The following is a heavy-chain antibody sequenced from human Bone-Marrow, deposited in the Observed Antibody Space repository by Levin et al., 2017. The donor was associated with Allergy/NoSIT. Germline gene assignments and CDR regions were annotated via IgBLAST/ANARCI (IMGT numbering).Heavy chain of an antibody. CDR2: IIPVLGGA. V-gene: IGHV1-69*13. CDR3: AKDKGYYDGSGNSAFDL. CDR1: GGIFNKHA. J-gene: IGHJ3*01. Sequence: SVKVSCKASGGIFNKHAISWVRQAPGQGFVWMGGIIPVLGGANFAQKFQGRISITADESTNTVFMELSSLRSQDTAMYYCAKDKGYYDGSGNSAFDLWGQGTKVTVS. D-gene: IGHD3-10*01.